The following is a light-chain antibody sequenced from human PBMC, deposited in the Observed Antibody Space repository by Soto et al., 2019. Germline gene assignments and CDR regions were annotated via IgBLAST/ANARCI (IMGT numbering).Light chain of an antibody. CDR1: QSVWTT. J-gene: IGKJ4*01. CDR2: GAS. V-gene: IGKV3D-15*01. CDR3: QQYKEYVT. Sequence: EIVMTQFPDSLCVSPGESATLSCRASQSVWTTLAWYQQKPGQAPRLLIYGASTRASGCPPRFRGSGSGTDVTLNINYLRSEDIAGYFCQQYKEYVTFGGGTKVEF.